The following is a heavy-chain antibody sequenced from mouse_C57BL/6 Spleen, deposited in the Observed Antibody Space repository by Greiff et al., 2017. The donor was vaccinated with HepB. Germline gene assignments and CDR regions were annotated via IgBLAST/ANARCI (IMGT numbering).Heavy chain of an antibody. V-gene: IGHV1-81*01. Sequence: VQLQESGAELARPGASVKLSCKASGYTFTSYGISWVKQRTGQGLEWIGEIYPRSGNTYYNEKFKGKATLTADKSSSTAYMELRSLTSEDSAVYFCARWESTMVTTGDYWGQGTTLTVSS. D-gene: IGHD2-2*01. CDR1: GYTFTSYG. CDR2: IYPRSGNT. CDR3: ARWESTMVTTGDY. J-gene: IGHJ2*01.